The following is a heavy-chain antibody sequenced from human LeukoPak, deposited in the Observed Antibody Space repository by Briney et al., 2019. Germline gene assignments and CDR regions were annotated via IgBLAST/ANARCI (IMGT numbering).Heavy chain of an antibody. J-gene: IGHJ4*02. V-gene: IGHV3-21*01. Sequence: GGSLRLSCAASGFTFSSYSMNWVRQAPGKGLEWVSSISSSSSYIYYADSVKGRFTISRDNAKNSLYLQMNSLRAEDTVVYYCATSAVVYLLGYWGQGTLVTVSS. CDR2: ISSSSSYI. CDR1: GFTFSSYS. CDR3: ATSAVVYLLGY. D-gene: IGHD4-23*01.